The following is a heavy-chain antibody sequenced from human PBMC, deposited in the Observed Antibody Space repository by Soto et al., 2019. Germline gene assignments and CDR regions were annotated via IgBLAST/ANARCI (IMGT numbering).Heavy chain of an antibody. J-gene: IGHJ4*02. CDR2: IYYSGST. CDR3: ARRTSEPLITIFGVVIVKAFDY. V-gene: IGHV4-39*01. D-gene: IGHD3-3*01. CDR1: GGSISSSSYY. Sequence: PSETLSLTCTVSGGSISSSSYYWGWIRQPPGKGLEWIGSIYYSGSTYYNPSLKSRVTISVDTSKNQFSLKLSSVTAADTAVYYCARRTSEPLITIFGVVIVKAFDYWGQGTLVTV.